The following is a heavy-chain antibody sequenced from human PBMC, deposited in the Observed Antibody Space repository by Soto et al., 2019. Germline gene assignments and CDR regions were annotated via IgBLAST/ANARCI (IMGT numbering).Heavy chain of an antibody. V-gene: IGHV3-21*04. CDR2: ITRYSDYV. J-gene: IGHJ4*02. CDR3: ARASCSSTACYIPDYFDY. D-gene: IGHD2-2*02. Sequence: GGSLRLSCTASGFTFSDFSLVWVRQGPQKGLEWVASITRYSDYVYYAESVEGRFTISRDNAKNTLFLHMDGLRAEDKAMHFSARASCSSTACYIPDYFDYWGQGTMVTVSS. CDR1: GFTFSDFS.